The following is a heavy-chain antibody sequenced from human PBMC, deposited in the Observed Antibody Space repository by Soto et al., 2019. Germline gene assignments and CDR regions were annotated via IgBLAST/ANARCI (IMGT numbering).Heavy chain of an antibody. Sequence: GGSLRLSCEGFGLTFSPYWMTWVRQAPGKGLEWVASIKEDGSVKNYADSVKGRFTVSRDNVKRAMFLQMTSVRADDTAVYFCARDVSSEYASILDVWGRGARVTVSS. CDR3: ARDVSSEYASILDV. CDR1: GLTFSPYW. V-gene: IGHV3-7*03. J-gene: IGHJ4*02. CDR2: IKEDGSVK. D-gene: IGHD3-3*01.